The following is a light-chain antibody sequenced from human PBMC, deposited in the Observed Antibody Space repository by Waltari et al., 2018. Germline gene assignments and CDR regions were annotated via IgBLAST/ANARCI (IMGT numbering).Light chain of an antibody. Sequence: DIVMTQSPDSLAVSLGERATINCKSSQSVLYSANNKNFLAWYQQKPGQPPKLLIYWASFRASGVPERFSGSASGTEFTLTISTLQAEDVAVYYCHQYYSTPDTFGQGTHLEIK. CDR2: WAS. CDR3: HQYYSTPDT. CDR1: QSVLYSANNKNF. J-gene: IGKJ2*01. V-gene: IGKV4-1*01.